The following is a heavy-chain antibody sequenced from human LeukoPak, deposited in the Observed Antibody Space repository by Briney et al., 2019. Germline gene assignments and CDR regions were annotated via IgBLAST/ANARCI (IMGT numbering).Heavy chain of an antibody. CDR3: ARALRYYSDSSGYAFDY. J-gene: IGHJ4*02. V-gene: IGHV1-69*13. CDR2: IIPTFRTA. Sequence: GASVKVSCKASGGTFRSFAISWVRQAPGQGLEWMGGIIPTFRTANYAQKFQGRVTITADESTSTAYMELSSLRSEDTAVYYCARALRYYSDSSGYAFDYWGQGTLVTVSS. D-gene: IGHD3-22*01. CDR1: GGTFRSFA.